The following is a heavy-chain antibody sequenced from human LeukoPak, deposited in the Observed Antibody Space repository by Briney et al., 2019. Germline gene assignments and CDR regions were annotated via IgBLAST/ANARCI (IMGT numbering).Heavy chain of an antibody. Sequence: SETLSLTCTVSGGSTSSYYWSWIRQPPGKGLEWSGYIYNSVSTNYNPSLKSRVTISVDTSKNQFSLKLSSVTAADTAVYYCARGISGPTYYYGMDVWGQGTTVTVSS. J-gene: IGHJ6*02. CDR2: IYNSVST. V-gene: IGHV4-59*01. D-gene: IGHD1-20*01. CDR3: ARGISGPTYYYGMDV. CDR1: GGSTSSYY.